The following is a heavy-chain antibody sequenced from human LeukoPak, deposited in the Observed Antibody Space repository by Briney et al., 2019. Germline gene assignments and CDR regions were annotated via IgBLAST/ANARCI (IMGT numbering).Heavy chain of an antibody. Sequence: GRSLRLSCAASGFTFSNYAMHWVRQAPGKGLEWVTIMSYDGSNKFYADSVKGRFTISRDNSKNTLYLQMNSLRAEDTAVYYCARDSIGYCGSSSCFPGYFDYWGQGTLVTASS. D-gene: IGHD2-2*01. CDR3: ARDSIGYCGSSSCFPGYFDY. V-gene: IGHV3-30-3*01. CDR1: GFTFSNYA. CDR2: MSYDGSNK. J-gene: IGHJ4*02.